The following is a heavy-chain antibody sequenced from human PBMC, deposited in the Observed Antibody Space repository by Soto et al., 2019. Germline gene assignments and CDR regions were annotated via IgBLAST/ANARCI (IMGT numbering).Heavy chain of an antibody. V-gene: IGHV3-23*01. Sequence: LRLSCAASRFTFYSYAMSWVRQAPGKGLEWVSVISGRGDTTYYGDSVKGRFTISRDNSKNTLYLQMNSLRAEDTAVYYCAKGFWAVAGTRYFDYWGQGTLVTVSS. CDR2: ISGRGDTT. D-gene: IGHD6-19*01. J-gene: IGHJ4*02. CDR3: AKGFWAVAGTRYFDY. CDR1: RFTFYSYA.